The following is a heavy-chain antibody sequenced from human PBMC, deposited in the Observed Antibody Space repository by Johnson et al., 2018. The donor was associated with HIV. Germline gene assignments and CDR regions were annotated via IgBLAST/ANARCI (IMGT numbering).Heavy chain of an antibody. D-gene: IGHD6-13*01. CDR3: ARGVKQQLSVVDAFGI. Sequence: QVQLVESGGGVVQPGGSLRLSCAASGFTFSSYPMHWVRQAPGKGLEWVALISYDGTNKYYADSAKGRFTISRDNSRNTLFLQMNSLRVEDTAAYYCARGVKQQLSVVDAFGIWGQGTMVTVSS. CDR2: ISYDGTNK. J-gene: IGHJ3*02. CDR1: GFTFSSYP. V-gene: IGHV3-30*04.